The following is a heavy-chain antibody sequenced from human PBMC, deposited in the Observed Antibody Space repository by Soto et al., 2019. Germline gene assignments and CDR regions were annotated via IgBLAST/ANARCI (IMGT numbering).Heavy chain of an antibody. Sequence: SETLSLTCAVSGGSISHVYYYWSWIRQLPDKGLEWIGHIYNGGSTYNNPSLTSRVTISVDTSRNQFSLQLTSVSAADTAVYYCARAVSPATAPFDYWGQGTLVTVSS. CDR2: IYNGGST. V-gene: IGHV4-30-4*01. J-gene: IGHJ4*02. D-gene: IGHD2-2*01. CDR1: GGSISHVYYY. CDR3: ARAVSPATAPFDY.